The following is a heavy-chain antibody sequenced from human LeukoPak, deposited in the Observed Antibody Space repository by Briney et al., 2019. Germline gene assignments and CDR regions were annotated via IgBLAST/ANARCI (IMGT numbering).Heavy chain of an antibody. V-gene: IGHV3-48*02. J-gene: IGHJ3*02. CDR1: XXXFSXXS. CDR2: ISSSSSTI. D-gene: IGHD3-22*01. Sequence: GSLRLSCAAXXXXFSXXSMNWXRXAPGKXLEXVSYISSSSSTIYYADSVKGRFTISRDNAKNSLYLQMNSLRDEDTAVYYCAREGVVVRSPFDIWGQGTMVTVSS. CDR3: AREGVVVRSPFDI.